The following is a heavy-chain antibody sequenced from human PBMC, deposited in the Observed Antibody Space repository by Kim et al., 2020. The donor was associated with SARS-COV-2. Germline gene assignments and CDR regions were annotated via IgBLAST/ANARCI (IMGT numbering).Heavy chain of an antibody. V-gene: IGHV4-34*01. D-gene: IGHD3-10*01. J-gene: IGHJ5*02. CDR3: AIMGVKYYYGSGSYRRHWFDR. CDR1: GGSFSGYY. Sequence: SETLSLTCAVYGGSFSGYYWSWIRQPPGKGLEWIGEINHSGSTNFNPSLKSRVTISVDTSKNQFSLKLSSVTAADTAVYYCAIMGVKYYYGSGSYRRHWFDRWGQGTLVTVSS. CDR2: INHSGST.